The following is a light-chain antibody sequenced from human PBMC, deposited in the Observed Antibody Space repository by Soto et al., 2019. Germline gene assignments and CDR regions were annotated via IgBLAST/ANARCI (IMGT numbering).Light chain of an antibody. CDR1: NSDIGSYNL. CDR3: CSYAGSSIFV. V-gene: IGLV2-23*02. CDR2: EVI. Sequence: QSALTQPASVSGSPGQSITISCTGSNSDIGSYNLVSWYQHHPGKAPKLMISEVIKRPSGVSNRFSGSKSGNTASLTISGLQAEDEADYYCCSYAGSSIFVFGGGTKLT. J-gene: IGLJ2*01.